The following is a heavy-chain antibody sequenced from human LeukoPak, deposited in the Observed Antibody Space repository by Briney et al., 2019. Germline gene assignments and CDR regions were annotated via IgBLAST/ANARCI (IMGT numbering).Heavy chain of an antibody. CDR2: IWYDGSNK. CDR1: GFTFSSYG. V-gene: IGHV3-33*01. J-gene: IGHJ4*02. CDR3: ARATYYFDY. Sequence: GKSLRLSCAASGFTFSSYGMHWVRQAPGKGLEWVAVIWYDGSNKYYADSVKGRFTISRDNSKNTLYLQMNCLRAEDTAVYYCARATYYFDYWGQGTLVTVSS.